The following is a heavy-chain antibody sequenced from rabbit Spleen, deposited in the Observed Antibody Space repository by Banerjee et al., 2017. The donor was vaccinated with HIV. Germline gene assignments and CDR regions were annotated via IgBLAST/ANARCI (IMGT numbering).Heavy chain of an antibody. D-gene: IGHD8-1*01. CDR3: ARDAGTSFSTYGMDL. CDR1: GFSFSSSYY. Sequence: QSLEESGGGLVQPEGSLTLTCTASGFSFSSSYYMCWVRQAPGKGLEWIACIYVGSGGGTKYASWAKGRFTISKTSSTTVTLQMTSLTTADTATYFCARDAGTSFSTYGMDLWGPGTLVTVS. V-gene: IGHV1S40*01. CDR2: IYVGSGGGT. J-gene: IGHJ6*01.